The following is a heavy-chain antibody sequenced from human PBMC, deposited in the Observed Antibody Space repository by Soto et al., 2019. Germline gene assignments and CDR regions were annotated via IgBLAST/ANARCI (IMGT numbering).Heavy chain of an antibody. J-gene: IGHJ6*02. D-gene: IGHD3-10*01. CDR2: IKSKTDGGTT. CDR3: TAELLWFGELSFYYYYGMDV. Sequence: GGSLRLSCAASGFTFSNAWMNWVRQAPGKGLEWVGRIKSKTDGGTTDYAAPVKGRFTISRDDSKNTLYLQMNSLKTEDTAVYYCTAELLWFGELSFYYYYGMDVWGQGTTVTVSS. V-gene: IGHV3-15*07. CDR1: GFTFSNAW.